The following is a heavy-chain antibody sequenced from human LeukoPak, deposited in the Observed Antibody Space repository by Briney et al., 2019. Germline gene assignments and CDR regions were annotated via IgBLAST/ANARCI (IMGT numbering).Heavy chain of an antibody. CDR3: ARRLMTTVTTARRSGWYFDL. CDR1: GGSFSAYY. CDR2: INHSGST. Sequence: SETLSLTCAVYGGSFSAYYWSWIRQPPGKGLEWIGEINHSGSTNYNPSLKSRVTISVDTSKNQFSLKLSSVTAADTAVYYCARRLMTTVTTARRSGWYFDLWGRGTLVTVSS. J-gene: IGHJ2*01. V-gene: IGHV4-34*01. D-gene: IGHD4-17*01.